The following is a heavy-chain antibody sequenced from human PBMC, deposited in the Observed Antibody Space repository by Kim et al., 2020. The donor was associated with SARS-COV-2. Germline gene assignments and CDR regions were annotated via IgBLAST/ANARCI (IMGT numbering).Heavy chain of an antibody. CDR3: IRCGGSCSPNDAFDT. CDR1: GFTFGDYA. Sequence: GGSLRLSCTASGFTFGDYAMRWFRQAPGKGLEWVAFISSNAYGGSSEYSASVKGRFTISRYNSKINVYLQMNSLKAEDTAVYYCIRCGGSCSPNDAFDTWGQGTMVTVSS. CDR2: ISSNAYGGSS. D-gene: IGHD2-15*01. V-gene: IGHV3-49*03. J-gene: IGHJ3*02.